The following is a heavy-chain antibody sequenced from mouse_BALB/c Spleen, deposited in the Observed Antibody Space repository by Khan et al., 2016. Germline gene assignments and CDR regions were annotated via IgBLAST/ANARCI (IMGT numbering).Heavy chain of an antibody. CDR3: SIYYSGSLFAY. V-gene: IGHV1-81*01. D-gene: IGHD1-1*01. CDR1: GYTFTAYV. CDR2: IYPGSGST. J-gene: IGHJ3*01. Sequence: QVQLQQSGPELVKPGASVKMSCKASGYTFTAYVISWVKQRTGQGLEWSGEIYPGSGSTYYNEKFKGKATLTADKSYNKAYMELSSLTSEDSAVSFCSIYYSGSLFAYWCQGTLVTVSS.